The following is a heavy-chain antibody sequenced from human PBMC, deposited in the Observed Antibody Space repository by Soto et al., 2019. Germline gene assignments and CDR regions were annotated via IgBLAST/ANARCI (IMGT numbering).Heavy chain of an antibody. CDR2: ISYDGSNK. D-gene: IGHD3-22*01. J-gene: IGHJ4*02. Sequence: PWGSLRLSCASSVFTFSIYAMHWVRQAPGKGLDWVAVISYDGSNKYYADSVKGRFTISRDNSKNTLYLQMNSLRAEDTAVYYCARVYYYDSSGSKRALDYWGQGTLVTVSS. CDR1: VFTFSIYA. V-gene: IGHV3-30-3*01. CDR3: ARVYYYDSSGSKRALDY.